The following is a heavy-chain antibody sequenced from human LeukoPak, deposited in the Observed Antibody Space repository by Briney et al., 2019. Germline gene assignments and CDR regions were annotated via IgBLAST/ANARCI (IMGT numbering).Heavy chain of an antibody. J-gene: IGHJ4*02. CDR1: GYTFTSYY. Sequence: ASVKVSCKACGYTFTSYYMHWVRQAPGQGLEWMGIINPSGGSTSYAQKFQGRVTMTRDTSTSTVYMELSSLRSEDTAVYYCARESSADFRSGYYTESPSAADYWGQGTLVTVSS. CDR2: INPSGGST. V-gene: IGHV1-46*01. D-gene: IGHD3-3*01. CDR3: ARESSADFRSGYYTESPSAADY.